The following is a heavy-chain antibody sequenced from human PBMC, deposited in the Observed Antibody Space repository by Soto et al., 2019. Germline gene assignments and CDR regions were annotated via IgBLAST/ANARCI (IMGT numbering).Heavy chain of an antibody. CDR3: ATQIRAVAGNDY. CDR1: GYTLTELS. CDR2: FDPEDGET. V-gene: IGHV1-24*01. D-gene: IGHD6-19*01. J-gene: IGHJ4*02. Sequence: ASVTVSCKVSGYTLTELSMHWVRQAPGKGLEWMGGFDPEDGETIYAQKFQGRVTMTEDTSTDTAYMELSSLRSEDTAVYYCATQIRAVAGNDYWGQGTLVTVSS.